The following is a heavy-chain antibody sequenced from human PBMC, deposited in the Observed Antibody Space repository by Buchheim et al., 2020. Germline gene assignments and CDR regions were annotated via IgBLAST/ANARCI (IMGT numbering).Heavy chain of an antibody. V-gene: IGHV3-30*18. CDR2: TSYDGSNK. J-gene: IGHJ4*02. CDR3: AKDRHYYDSSGFDY. CDR1: GFTFSSYG. Sequence: QVQLVESGGGVVQPGRSLRLSCAASGFTFSSYGMHWVRQAPGEGLEWVAVTSYDGSNKYYADSVKGRFTISRDNSKNTLYLQMNSLRVKDTAVYYCAKDRHYYDSSGFDYWGQGTL. D-gene: IGHD3-22*01.